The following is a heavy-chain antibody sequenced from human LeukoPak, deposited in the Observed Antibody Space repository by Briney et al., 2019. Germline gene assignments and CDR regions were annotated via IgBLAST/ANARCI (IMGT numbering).Heavy chain of an antibody. D-gene: IGHD6-13*01. V-gene: IGHV3-30-3*01. Sequence: GGSLRLSCAASGFTFRDPYMHWVRQAPGKGLEWVAVISYDGSNKYYADSVKGRFTISRDDSKNTLYLQMNSLRAEDTAVYYCARDLGQQLVLDYWGQGTLVTVSS. J-gene: IGHJ4*02. CDR1: GFTFRDPY. CDR2: ISYDGSNK. CDR3: ARDLGQQLVLDY.